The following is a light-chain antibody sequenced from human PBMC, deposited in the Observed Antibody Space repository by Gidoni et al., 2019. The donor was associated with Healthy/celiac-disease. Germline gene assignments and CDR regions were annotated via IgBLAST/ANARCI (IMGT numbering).Light chain of an antibody. CDR1: SSNIGSNY. V-gene: IGLV1-47*01. Sequence: QSVLTQPPSASGPTGQRVTISCSGSSSNIGSNYVYWYQQLPGTAPKLRIYRNNQRPSCVPDRFSGSKSGTSAALAIIGLRSEDEADYYCAAWDDSLSGVVFGGGTKLTVL. CDR2: RNN. J-gene: IGLJ2*01. CDR3: AAWDDSLSGVV.